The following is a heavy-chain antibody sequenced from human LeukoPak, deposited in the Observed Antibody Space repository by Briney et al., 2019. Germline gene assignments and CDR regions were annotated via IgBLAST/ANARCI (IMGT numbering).Heavy chain of an antibody. CDR2: IYYSGST. V-gene: IGHV4-59*12. D-gene: IGHD3-3*01. CDR1: GGSISSYY. Sequence: SETLSLTCTVSGGSISSYYWSWIRQPPGKGLEWIGYIYYSGSTNYNPSLKSRVTMSVDTSKNQFSLKLSSVTAADTAVYYCARVSFGYYMDVWGKGTTVTISS. J-gene: IGHJ6*03. CDR3: ARVSFGYYMDV.